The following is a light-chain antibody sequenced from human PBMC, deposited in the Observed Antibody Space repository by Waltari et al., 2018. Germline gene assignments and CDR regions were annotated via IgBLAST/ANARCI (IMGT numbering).Light chain of an antibody. CDR2: EVL. V-gene: IGLV2-23*02. CDR1: TSGGGTSDF. CDR3: CSYVQKDIWL. Sequence: QSALTQPASVSGAPGQSITISCTATTSGGGTSDFVSWYQHHPGKVPKILIYEVLKRPSNISHRFTGSKSGNTASLSISGLQADDEADYYCCSYVQKDIWLFGRGTKVTVL. J-gene: IGLJ3*02.